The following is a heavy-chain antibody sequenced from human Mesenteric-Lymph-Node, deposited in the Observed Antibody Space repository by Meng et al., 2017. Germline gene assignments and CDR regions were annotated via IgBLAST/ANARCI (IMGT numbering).Heavy chain of an antibody. D-gene: IGHD3-9*01. J-gene: IGHJ5*02. CDR3: ARDRPYFDSKWFDP. Sequence: QVQLVQSGAELKKPGASVKVSCKASGYTFTSYGIHWVRQAPGQGLEWMGWINVGNDKRKYSQKFQGRVTITRDTSASTAYMEVSSLRSEDTAVYYCARDRPYFDSKWFDPWGQGTLVTVSS. CDR1: GYTFTSYG. V-gene: IGHV1-3*01. CDR2: INVGNDKR.